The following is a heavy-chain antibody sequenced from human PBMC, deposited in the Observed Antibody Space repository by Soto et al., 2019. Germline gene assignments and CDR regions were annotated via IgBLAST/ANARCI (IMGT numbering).Heavy chain of an antibody. J-gene: IGHJ4*02. V-gene: IGHV3-23*01. D-gene: IGHD2-21*02. CDR3: AKARDSGDFAGSFDS. CDR1: GGTCNDYA. Sequence: GALRRSCAASGGTCNDYAINWVRQLPGRGLEYVSGIGGRGGNAFYADSMKGRFIISRDNSKNTVYLQMNNLRVDDSAMYYCAKARDSGDFAGSFDSWGQGTLVTVSS. CDR2: IGGRGGNA.